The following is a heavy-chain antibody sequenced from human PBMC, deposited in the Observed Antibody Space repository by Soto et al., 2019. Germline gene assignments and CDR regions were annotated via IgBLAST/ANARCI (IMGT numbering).Heavy chain of an antibody. CDR2: ISGSGGST. V-gene: IGHV3-23*01. CDR3: AKEQFIAAAGSPFDF. CDR1: GFTFSSYA. D-gene: IGHD6-13*01. Sequence: LILSCAASGFTFSSYAMSCGRQAPGKGLEWVSAISGSGGSTYYADSVKGRFTISRDNSKNTLYLQMNSLRAEDTAVYYCAKEQFIAAAGSPFDFWGQGTLVTVSS. J-gene: IGHJ4*02.